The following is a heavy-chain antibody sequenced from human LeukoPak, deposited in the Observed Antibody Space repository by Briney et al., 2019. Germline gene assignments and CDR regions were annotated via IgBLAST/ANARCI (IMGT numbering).Heavy chain of an antibody. CDR1: GFSFSSYA. J-gene: IGHJ4*02. CDR3: AKAPRGSYYPFDY. V-gene: IGHV3-23*01. D-gene: IGHD1-26*01. CDR2: ISGSGGST. Sequence: PGGSLRLSCAASGFSFSSYARSWVRQAPGKGLEWVSGISGSGGSTYYADSVKGRFTISRDNSKNTLYLQMNSLRAEDTAVYYCAKAPRGSYYPFDYWGQGTLVTVSS.